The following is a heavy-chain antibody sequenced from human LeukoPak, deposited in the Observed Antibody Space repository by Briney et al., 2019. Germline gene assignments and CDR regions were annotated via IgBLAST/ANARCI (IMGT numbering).Heavy chain of an antibody. CDR3: TRDIGLGSYYIPLSFDY. Sequence: SGTLSLTCAVSGDSISGNNWWSWVRQPPGKGLEWIGEIYHSGSTTYNPSLKSRVTISVDESKNHFSLKLSSVTAADTAVYYCTRDIGLGSYYIPLSFDYWGQGTLVTVSS. D-gene: IGHD3-10*01. CDR1: GDSISGNNW. J-gene: IGHJ4*02. CDR2: IYHSGST. V-gene: IGHV4-4*02.